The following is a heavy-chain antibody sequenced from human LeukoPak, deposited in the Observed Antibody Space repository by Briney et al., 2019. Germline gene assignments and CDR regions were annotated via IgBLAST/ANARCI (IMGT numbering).Heavy chain of an antibody. V-gene: IGHV4-38-2*02. Sequence: SETPSLTCAVSGYSISSGYYWGWIRQPPGKGLEWIGSIYHSGSTYYNPSLKSRVTISVDTSKNQFSLKLSSVTAADTAVYYCAREAAAGSNWFDPWGQGTLVTVSS. CDR3: AREAAAGSNWFDP. CDR2: IYHSGST. CDR1: GYSISSGYY. J-gene: IGHJ5*02. D-gene: IGHD6-13*01.